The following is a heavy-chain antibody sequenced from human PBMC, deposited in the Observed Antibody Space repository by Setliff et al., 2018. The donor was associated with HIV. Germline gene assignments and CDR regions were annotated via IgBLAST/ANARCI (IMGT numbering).Heavy chain of an antibody. CDR2: IHYTGRT. CDR3: ARVIPAGVPANWVDP. CDR1: GGSITGSPYF. D-gene: IGHD2-2*01. Sequence: SETLSLTCTVSGGSITGSPYFRGWIRRPPLKGLEWIASIHYTGRTYYNPSLKSRVSTSVDPSKNHLSRKLTSVTSADTAGYYRARVIPAGVPANWVDPLGHVTPVTVSS. J-gene: IGHJ5*02. V-gene: IGHV4-39*02.